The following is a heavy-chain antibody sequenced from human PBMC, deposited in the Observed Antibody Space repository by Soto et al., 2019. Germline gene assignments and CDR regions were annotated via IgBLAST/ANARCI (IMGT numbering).Heavy chain of an antibody. Sequence: QVQLVESGGGVVQPGRSLSLSCAASGFTFSNYGMHWVRQAPGKGLEWVAVISYDGTNEYYGDSVRGRFTISRDNSKNTVYLQMNSVRTEDTAVYYCASPKGLILPGEYWGQGTLVTVSS. CDR3: ASPKGLILPGEY. CDR1: GFTFSNYG. J-gene: IGHJ4*02. V-gene: IGHV3-30*03. CDR2: ISYDGTNE. D-gene: IGHD3-16*01.